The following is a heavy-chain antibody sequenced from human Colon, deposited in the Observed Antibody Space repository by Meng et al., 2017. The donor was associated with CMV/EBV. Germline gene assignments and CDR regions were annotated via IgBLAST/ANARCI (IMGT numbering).Heavy chain of an antibody. J-gene: IGHJ4*02. V-gene: IGHV1-69*05. CDR1: GDTFTNYD. D-gene: IGHD2-8*02. CDR2: FIPIFTAP. Sequence: SGDTFTNYDIRWVRQAPSQGLEWLGGFIPIFTAPHYAQKIQGRVTITTDKSTTTAYMELSSLRSEDTAVYYCARGNCSGNTCDTYFDQWGQGTLVTVSS. CDR3: ARGNCSGNTCDTYFDQ.